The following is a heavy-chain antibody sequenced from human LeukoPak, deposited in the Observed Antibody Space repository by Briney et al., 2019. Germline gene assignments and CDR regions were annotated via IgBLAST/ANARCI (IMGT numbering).Heavy chain of an antibody. D-gene: IGHD3-22*01. J-gene: IGHJ1*01. CDR1: GGTFSSYA. CDR3: ARGSNYYDSSGYPGWFQH. CDR2: IIPIFGTA. Sequence: SVKVSCKASGGTFSSYAISWVRQAPGQGLEWMGGIIPIFGTANYAQKFQGRVTITADESTSTAYMELSSLRSEDTAVYYCARGSNYYDSSGYPGWFQHWGQGTLVTVSS. V-gene: IGHV1-69*13.